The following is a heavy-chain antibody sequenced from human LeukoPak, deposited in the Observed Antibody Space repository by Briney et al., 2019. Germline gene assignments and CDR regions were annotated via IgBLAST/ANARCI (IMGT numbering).Heavy chain of an antibody. J-gene: IGHJ4*02. D-gene: IGHD3-3*01. CDR1: GFTFSTYC. Sequence: GGSLRLSCAASGFTFSTYCMSWVRQARGRGLEWVANIKQDGSDKYYVDSVKGRFTISRDNAKNSLFLQMNSLRAEDTAVYYCAKERITIFGVVIPFDYWGQGTLVTVSS. CDR3: AKERITIFGVVIPFDY. V-gene: IGHV3-7*01. CDR2: IKQDGSDK.